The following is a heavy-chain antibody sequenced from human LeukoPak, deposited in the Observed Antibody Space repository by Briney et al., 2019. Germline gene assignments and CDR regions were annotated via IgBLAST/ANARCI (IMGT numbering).Heavy chain of an antibody. Sequence: GGSLRLSCAASGFTFSDYYIDWVRQAPGKGLEWVGHSRNKAKSYSTEYAASVKGRFTLSRDESKNALFLQMNSLKTEDTAVYFCASGARGVVVRGPNYYGMDVWGQGTTVTVSS. V-gene: IGHV3-72*01. CDR1: GFTFSDYY. CDR3: ASGARGVVVRGPNYYGMDV. D-gene: IGHD2-15*01. CDR2: SRNKAKSYST. J-gene: IGHJ6*02.